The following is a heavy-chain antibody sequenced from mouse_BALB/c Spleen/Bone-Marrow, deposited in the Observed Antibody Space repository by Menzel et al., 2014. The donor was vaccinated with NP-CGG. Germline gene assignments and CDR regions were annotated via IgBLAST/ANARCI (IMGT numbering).Heavy chain of an antibody. CDR2: IWRGGST. CDR1: GFSLTSYG. CDR3: AKRGLIYYGNYYAMDY. Sequence: QVQLKESGPGLVQPSQSPSITCTVSGFSLTSYGIHWVRQSPGKGLEWLGVIWRGGSTDYNAAFMSRLSITKDNSKSQVFFKMNSLQADDTAIYYCAKRGLIYYGNYYAMDYWGQGTSVTVSS. V-gene: IGHV2-5*01. J-gene: IGHJ4*01. D-gene: IGHD2-1*01.